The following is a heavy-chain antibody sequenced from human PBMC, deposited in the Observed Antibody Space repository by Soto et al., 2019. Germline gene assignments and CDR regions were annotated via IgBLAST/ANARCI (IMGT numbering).Heavy chain of an antibody. D-gene: IGHD3-22*01. Sequence: PGGSLRLSCAASGFTFSSYGMHWVRQAPGKGLEWVAVISYDGSNKYYADSVKGRFTISRDNSKNTLYLQMNSLRAEDTAVYYCAKDLHRSFGVVVITTGFDYWGQGTLVTVSS. CDR1: GFTFSSYG. CDR3: AKDLHRSFGVVVITTGFDY. V-gene: IGHV3-30*18. J-gene: IGHJ4*02. CDR2: ISYDGSNK.